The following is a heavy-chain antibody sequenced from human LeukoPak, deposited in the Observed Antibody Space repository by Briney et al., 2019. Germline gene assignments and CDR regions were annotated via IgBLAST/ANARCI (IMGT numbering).Heavy chain of an antibody. D-gene: IGHD6-19*01. CDR2: ISTSSSYI. CDR3: ARGASVVAGNDNAFDI. CDR1: GFTFSSYS. J-gene: IGHJ3*02. V-gene: IGHV3-21*01. Sequence: GGSLRLSCAASGFTFSSYSMNWVRQAPGKGLEWVSSISTSSSYIYYADSVKGRFTISRDNARNSLYLQMNSLRAEDTAVYYCARGASVVAGNDNAFDIWGQGTMVIVSS.